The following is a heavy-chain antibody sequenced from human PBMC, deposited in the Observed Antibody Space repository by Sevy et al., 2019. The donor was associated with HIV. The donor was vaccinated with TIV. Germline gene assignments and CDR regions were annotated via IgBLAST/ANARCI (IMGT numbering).Heavy chain of an antibody. CDR1: GFIFSNNA. V-gene: IGHV3-23*01. J-gene: IGHJ4*02. CDR3: ATGDTAMITDLDY. D-gene: IGHD5-18*01. CDR2: VESGGST. Sequence: GGSLRLSCGASGFIFSNNAMNWVRQAPGKGPEWVSGVESGGSTYYADSVKGRFTISGDNSKNMLFLQMSSLRAEDTAIYYCATGDTAMITDLDYWGLGTLVTVSS.